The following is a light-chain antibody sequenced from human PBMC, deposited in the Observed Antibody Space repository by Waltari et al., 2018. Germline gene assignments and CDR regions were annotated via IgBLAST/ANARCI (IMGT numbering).Light chain of an antibody. CDR1: QSIRSN. J-gene: IGKJ1*01. Sequence: EIVMTQSPATLSVSPGESATLSCRASQSIRSNLAWYQQKPGQAPRLLIYGASTRATGVPARFSGSGSGTEFILTISSLQSKDFAVYYCQQYNAWPPWTFGQGTKVEIK. CDR3: QQYNAWPPWT. CDR2: GAS. V-gene: IGKV3-15*01.